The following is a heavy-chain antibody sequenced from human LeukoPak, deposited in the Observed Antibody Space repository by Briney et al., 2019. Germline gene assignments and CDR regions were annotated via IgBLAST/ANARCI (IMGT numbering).Heavy chain of an antibody. J-gene: IGHJ5*02. D-gene: IGHD3-10*01. Sequence: PSETLSLTCTVSGGSISSSSYYWGWIRQPPGKGLEWIGSIYYSGSTYYNPSLKSRVTISVDTSKNQFSLKLSSVTAADTAVYYCARHEGREGLLWFGELDWFDPWGQGTLVTVSS. CDR2: IYYSGST. V-gene: IGHV4-39*01. CDR3: ARHEGREGLLWFGELDWFDP. CDR1: GGSISSSSYY.